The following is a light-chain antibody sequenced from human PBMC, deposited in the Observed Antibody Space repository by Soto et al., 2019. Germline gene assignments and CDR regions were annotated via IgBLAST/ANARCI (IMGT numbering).Light chain of an antibody. CDR2: GAS. V-gene: IGKV3-15*01. CDR3: QQYNNWRRT. CDR1: QSVSSN. J-gene: IGKJ1*01. Sequence: EIVMTQSPGTLSVSPGERATLSCRASQSVSSNLAWYQQKPGQAPRLLIYGASTRATGIPARFSDSRSGTEFTLTISSLQSEDFAVYYCQQYNNWRRTFGQGTKVEIK.